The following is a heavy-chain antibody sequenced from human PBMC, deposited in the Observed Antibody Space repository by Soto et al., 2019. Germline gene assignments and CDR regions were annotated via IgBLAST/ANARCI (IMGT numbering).Heavy chain of an antibody. D-gene: IGHD3-16*01. J-gene: IGHJ6*03. Sequence: QVQLQESGPGLVTPSQTLSLTCSVSGVSLSSSGHYWNWVRQHPGKGLEWIGYIDYSGNTYYNPSLKSRLGMSIDPSKDQFSLILTSVTAADTAVYFCALGQFMDVWGKGTTVTVSS. CDR2: IDYSGNT. V-gene: IGHV4-31*03. CDR1: GVSLSSSGHY. CDR3: ALGQFMDV.